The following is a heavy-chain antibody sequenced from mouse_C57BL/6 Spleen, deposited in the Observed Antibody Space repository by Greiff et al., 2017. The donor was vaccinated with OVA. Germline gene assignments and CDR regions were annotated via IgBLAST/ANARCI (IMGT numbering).Heavy chain of an antibody. Sequence: EVKLMESGGGLVQPKGSLKLSCAASGFSFNTYAMNWVRQAPGQGLEWVARIRSKSNNYATYYADSVKDRFTISRDDSESMLYLQMNNLKTEATAMYYCVGWFDYWGQGTTLTVSS. CDR2: IRSKSNNYAT. J-gene: IGHJ2*01. V-gene: IGHV10-1*01. CDR3: VGWFDY. D-gene: IGHD2-3*01. CDR1: GFSFNTYA.